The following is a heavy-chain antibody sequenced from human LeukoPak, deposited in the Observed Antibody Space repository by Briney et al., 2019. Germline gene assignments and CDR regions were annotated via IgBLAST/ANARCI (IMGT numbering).Heavy chain of an antibody. CDR3: AKKFLGEFHY. Sequence: GGSLRLSCAASGFTFDTYGMHWVRQAPGKGLEGLAFIRNDGSDKYYADSVKGRFTISRDNSKNTLYLQMNSLRAEDTAVYYCAKKFLGEFHYWGQGTLVTVSS. CDR1: GFTFDTYG. CDR2: IRNDGSDK. V-gene: IGHV3-30*02. J-gene: IGHJ4*02. D-gene: IGHD1-26*01.